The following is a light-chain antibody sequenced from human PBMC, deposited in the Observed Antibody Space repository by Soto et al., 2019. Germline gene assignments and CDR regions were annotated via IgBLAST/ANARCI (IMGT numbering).Light chain of an antibody. V-gene: IGKV3-11*01. J-gene: IGKJ1*01. CDR2: DAS. Sequence: EIVLTQSPATLSLSPGERATLSCRASQSVSNYLAWYQQKPGQAPRLLIYDASNRATGIPARFSGSGSGTDFPLTISSLEPEDFAVYYCQQRSNWPPTWTFGQGTKVEIK. CDR1: QSVSNY. CDR3: QQRSNWPPTWT.